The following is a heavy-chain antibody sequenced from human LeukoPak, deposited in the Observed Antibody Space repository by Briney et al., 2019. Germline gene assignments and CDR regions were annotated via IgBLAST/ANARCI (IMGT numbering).Heavy chain of an antibody. Sequence: SETLSLTCTVSGGSISSGGSYWSWIRQHPGTGLEWIGYIYYSGSTYYNPSLKSRVTISVDTSKNQFSLKLSSVTAADTAVYYCARVRNWNPYHTFDYWGQGTLVTVSS. V-gene: IGHV4-31*03. J-gene: IGHJ4*02. CDR1: GGSISSGGSY. CDR2: IYYSGST. CDR3: ARVRNWNPYHTFDY. D-gene: IGHD1-20*01.